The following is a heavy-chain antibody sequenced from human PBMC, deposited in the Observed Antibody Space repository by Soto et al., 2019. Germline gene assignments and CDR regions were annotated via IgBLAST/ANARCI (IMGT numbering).Heavy chain of an antibody. Sequence: QVQLVQSGAEVKKPGSSVKVSCNASGGTFSSYAISWVRQAPGQGLEWMGGIIPIFGTANYAQKFQGRVTITADKSTSTAYMELSSLRSEDTAVYYCASHEYSSSELDSSGQTWGQGTLVTVSS. J-gene: IGHJ4*02. V-gene: IGHV1-69*06. D-gene: IGHD6-6*01. CDR2: IIPIFGTA. CDR3: ASHEYSSSELDSSGQT. CDR1: GGTFSSYA.